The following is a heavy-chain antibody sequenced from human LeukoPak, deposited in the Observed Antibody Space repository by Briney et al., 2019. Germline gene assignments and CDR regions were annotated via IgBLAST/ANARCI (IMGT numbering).Heavy chain of an antibody. CDR3: XXXXXXXXMVTRGGVRFDY. Sequence: ASVKVSCKASRYTFTSYDINWVRQATGQGLEWMGWMNPKSGNTGYAQKFQGRVTMTRNTSISTAYMELSSLRSEDTAVYYCXXXXXXXXMVTRGGVRFDYWGQGTLVTVSS. CDR1: RYTFTSYD. CDR2: MNPKSGNT. V-gene: IGHV1-8*01. D-gene: IGHD5-18*01. J-gene: IGHJ4*02.